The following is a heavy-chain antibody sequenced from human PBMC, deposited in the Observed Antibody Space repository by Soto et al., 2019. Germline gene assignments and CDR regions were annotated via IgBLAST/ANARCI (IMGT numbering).Heavy chain of an antibody. D-gene: IGHD2-2*01. Sequence: QVQLVQSGAEVKKPGSSVKVSCKASGGTVSSYAISWVRQAPGPGLEWMGGIIPISGTANYAQKFQGRVTITADESTSTDYMELSSLRSEDTAVYYCARSQGSSTSLEIYYYYYYGMDVWGQGTTVTVSS. V-gene: IGHV1-69*01. J-gene: IGHJ6*02. CDR2: IIPISGTA. CDR3: ARSQGSSTSLEIYYYYYYGMDV. CDR1: GGTVSSYA.